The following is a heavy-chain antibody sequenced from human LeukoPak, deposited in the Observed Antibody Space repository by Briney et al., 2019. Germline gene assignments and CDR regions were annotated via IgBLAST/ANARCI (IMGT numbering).Heavy chain of an antibody. J-gene: IGHJ4*02. D-gene: IGHD3-10*01. V-gene: IGHV1-18*04. CDR2: ISAYNGNT. CDR3: AKDVDYYGSGSSPNYFDY. CDR1: GYTFTSYY. Sequence: ASVKVSCKASGYTFTSYYMHWVRQAPGQGLEWMGWISAYNGNTNYAQKLQGRVTMTTDTSTSTAYMELRSLRPDDTAVYYCAKDVDYYGSGSSPNYFDYWGQGTLVTVSS.